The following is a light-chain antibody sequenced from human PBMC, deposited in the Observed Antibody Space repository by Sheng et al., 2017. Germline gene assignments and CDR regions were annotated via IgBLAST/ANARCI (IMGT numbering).Light chain of an antibody. CDR3: QQTFSAPLT. CDR2: SAS. J-gene: IGKJ4*01. V-gene: IGKV1-39*01. CDR1: QSINDY. Sequence: DIQMTQSPSSLSASVGDRVSITCRASQSINDYLIWYQQKPGKAPKLLILSASSLQSGVPSRFSGSGSGTDFTLTITSLQPEDYAVYYCQQTFSAPLTFGGGTKVEIK.